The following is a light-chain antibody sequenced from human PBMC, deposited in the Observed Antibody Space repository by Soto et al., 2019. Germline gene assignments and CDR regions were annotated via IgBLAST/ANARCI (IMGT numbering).Light chain of an antibody. Sequence: QSVLTQPPSVSGAPGQRVTISCTRSSSNIGAGYDVHWYQQLPGTAPKLLIYGNSNRPSGVPDRFSGSKSGTSASLAITWLQAEDEADYCCQSYDSSLSGYVFGTGTKLTVI. CDR1: SSNIGAGYD. V-gene: IGLV1-40*01. CDR2: GNS. CDR3: QSYDSSLSGYV. J-gene: IGLJ1*01.